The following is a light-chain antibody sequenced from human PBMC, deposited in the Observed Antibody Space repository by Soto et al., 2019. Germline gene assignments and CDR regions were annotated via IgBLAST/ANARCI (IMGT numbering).Light chain of an antibody. CDR3: QSYDSSLSANV. CDR1: SSNIGAGYD. J-gene: IGLJ1*01. Sequence: QSVLTQPRSVCWAPGHRVTISCTGSSSNIGAGYDVHWYQQLPRTAPKLLIFASYNRPSGVPDRFSGSKSGTSASLAITGLQAEDEPEYYCQSYDSSLSANVFGIGTKVTVL. V-gene: IGLV1-40*01. CDR2: ASY.